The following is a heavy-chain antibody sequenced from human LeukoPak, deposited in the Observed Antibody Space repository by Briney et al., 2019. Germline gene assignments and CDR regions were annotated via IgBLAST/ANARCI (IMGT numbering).Heavy chain of an antibody. CDR2: ISGSGGST. J-gene: IGHJ4*02. CDR3: ASGSGYYPFGY. Sequence: GGSLRLSCAASGFTFSSYGMSWVRQAPGKGLEWVSAISGSGGSTYYADSVKGRFTISRDNSKNTLYLQMNSLRAEDTAVYYCASGSGYYPFGYWGQGTLVTVFS. CDR1: GFTFSSYG. V-gene: IGHV3-23*01. D-gene: IGHD3-22*01.